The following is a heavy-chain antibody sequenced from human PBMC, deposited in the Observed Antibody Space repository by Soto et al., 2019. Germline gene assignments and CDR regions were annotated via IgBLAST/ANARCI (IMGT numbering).Heavy chain of an antibody. CDR3: ARDRWGYKEAFDI. Sequence: QVQLVESGGGVVQPGRSLRLSCAASGFTFSSYGMHWVRQAPGKGLEWMGWINPNSGGTNYAQKFQGWVTMTRDTSISTAYMELSRLRSDDTAVYYCARDRWGYKEAFDIWGQGTMVTVSS. V-gene: IGHV1-2*04. D-gene: IGHD5-12*01. J-gene: IGHJ3*02. CDR1: GFTFSSYG. CDR2: INPNSGGT.